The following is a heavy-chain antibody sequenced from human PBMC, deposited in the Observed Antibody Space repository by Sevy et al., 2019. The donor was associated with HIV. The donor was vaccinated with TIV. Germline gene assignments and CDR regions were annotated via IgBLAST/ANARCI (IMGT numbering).Heavy chain of an antibody. D-gene: IGHD3-22*01. CDR3: ARGKHVSGYYGSFDY. CDR2: IYLSGPT. V-gene: IGHV3-53*01. J-gene: IGHJ4*02. Sequence: GGSLRLSCSVSGLTVSSNFMSWVRQAPGKGLEWVSVIYLSGPTYYADSVKGRLTISRDNSKNTVYLQMNTLRAEDTAVYYCARGKHVSGYYGSFDYWGQGTLVTVSS. CDR1: GLTVSSNF.